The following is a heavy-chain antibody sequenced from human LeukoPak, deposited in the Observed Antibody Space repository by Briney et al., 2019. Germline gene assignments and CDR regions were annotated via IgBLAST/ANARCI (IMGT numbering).Heavy chain of an antibody. Sequence: GGSLRLSCAASGFTFSSYNMNWVRQAPGKGLEWVSYISSSSNTIYYADSVKGRLTISRDNAKNSLYLQMNSLRAEDTAVYYCARDLQMTTVTTADFDYWGQGTLVTVSS. J-gene: IGHJ4*02. CDR2: ISSSSNTI. D-gene: IGHD4-11*01. CDR1: GFTFSSYN. CDR3: ARDLQMTTVTTADFDY. V-gene: IGHV3-48*04.